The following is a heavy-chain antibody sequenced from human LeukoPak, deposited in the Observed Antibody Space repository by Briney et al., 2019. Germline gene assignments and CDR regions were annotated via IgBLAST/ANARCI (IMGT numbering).Heavy chain of an antibody. Sequence: PGGSLRLSCAASGFTFSDYYMSWIRQAPGKGLEWVSYISSSSSYTNYADSVKGRFTISRDNAKNSLYLQMNSLRAEDTAVYYCARAPHYSNYGPYYYGMDVWAKGPRSPSP. CDR2: ISSSSSYT. CDR3: ARAPHYSNYGPYYYGMDV. D-gene: IGHD4-11*01. J-gene: IGHJ6*02. V-gene: IGHV3-11*06. CDR1: GFTFSDYY.